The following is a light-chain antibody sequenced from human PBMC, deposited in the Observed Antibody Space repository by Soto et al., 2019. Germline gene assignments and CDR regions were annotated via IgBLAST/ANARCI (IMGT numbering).Light chain of an antibody. Sequence: EIVLTQSPATLSLSPGERATLSCRASQSVSSYLAWYQQKPGQAPRLLIYDASNRATGIPARVSGSGSWTDFTLPHSRLEPEDFAVYYCQQRSNWLLTFGGGTKVEIK. CDR1: QSVSSY. CDR3: QQRSNWLLT. V-gene: IGKV3-11*01. J-gene: IGKJ4*01. CDR2: DAS.